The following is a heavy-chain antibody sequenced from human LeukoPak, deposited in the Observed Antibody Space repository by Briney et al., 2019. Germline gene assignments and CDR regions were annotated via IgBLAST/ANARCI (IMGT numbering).Heavy chain of an antibody. J-gene: IGHJ6*03. Sequence: SETLSLTCTVSGGSISSGSYYWSWIRQPAGKGLEWIGRIYTSGSTNYNPSLKSRVTISVDTSKNQFSLKLSSVTAADRAVYYCAREGEPDLKGSGSSYYYYYYYMDVWGKGTTVTISS. CDR2: IYTSGST. D-gene: IGHD3-10*01. V-gene: IGHV4-61*02. CDR3: AREGEPDLKGSGSSYYYYYYYMDV. CDR1: GGSISSGSYY.